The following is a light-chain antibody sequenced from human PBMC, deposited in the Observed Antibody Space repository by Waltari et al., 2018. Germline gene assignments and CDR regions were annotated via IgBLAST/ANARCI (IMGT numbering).Light chain of an antibody. Sequence: EIVMTQSPATLSASPGERATLSCRASPSVSSNLAWDQQKPGQAPRLLISGPSTRAPGIPARFSGSGSGTEFTLPISSRQSEDFAVYYCQQYNTWPPTFGQGTKVEIK. V-gene: IGKV3-15*01. CDR3: QQYNTWPPT. CDR2: GPS. J-gene: IGKJ1*01. CDR1: PSVSSN.